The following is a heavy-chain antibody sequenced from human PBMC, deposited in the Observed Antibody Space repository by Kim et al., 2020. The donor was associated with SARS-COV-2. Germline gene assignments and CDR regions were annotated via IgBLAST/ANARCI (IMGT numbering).Heavy chain of an antibody. Sequence: KRRFTISRDNSKNTLYLKRNSLRAEDTAVYYCAKGGDRVGAALFADYWGQGTLVTVSS. V-gene: IGHV3-23*01. J-gene: IGHJ4*02. CDR3: AKGGDRVGAALFADY. D-gene: IGHD2-15*01.